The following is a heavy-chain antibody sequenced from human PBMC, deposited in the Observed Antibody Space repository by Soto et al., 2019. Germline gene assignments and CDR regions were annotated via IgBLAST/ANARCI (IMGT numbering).Heavy chain of an antibody. CDR3: ARADYEILTGSYAMDV. CDR2: ISTSGNV. V-gene: IGHV4-4*07. J-gene: IGHJ6*02. CDR1: GGSLTKYY. D-gene: IGHD3-9*01. Sequence: SETLSLTCTVSGGSLTKYYWSWIRQPAGKGLEWIGRISTSGNVVSKASLRSRLTMSVDTSKNQFSLRLTSVTAADTAVYFCARADYEILTGSYAMDVWGQGTTVTVSS.